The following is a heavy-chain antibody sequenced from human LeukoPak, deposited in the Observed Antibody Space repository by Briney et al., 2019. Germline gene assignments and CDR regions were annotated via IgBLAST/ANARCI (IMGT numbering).Heavy chain of an antibody. J-gene: IGHJ4*02. D-gene: IGHD6-19*01. CDR1: GFTFSSYA. V-gene: IGHV3-74*01. Sequence: PGGSLRLSCAASGFTFSSYAMSWVRQAPGKGLVWVSRINSDASGTSYADSVKGRFTISRDNAKNTLYLQMNSLRAEDTAVYYCARDESGWFDYWGRGTLVTVSS. CDR2: INSDASGT. CDR3: ARDESGWFDY.